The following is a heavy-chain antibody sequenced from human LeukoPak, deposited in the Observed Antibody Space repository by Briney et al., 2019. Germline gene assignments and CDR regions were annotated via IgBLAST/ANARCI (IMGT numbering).Heavy chain of an antibody. D-gene: IGHD4-23*01. Sequence: SETLSLTCAVYGGSFSDDYWSRIRQSPGEGLAWIGEINHTGGTNYNPSLKSRVTISQDRSKNQLFLKLYFVTAADTALYFCARGRWDVRFQHWGQGTLVTVSS. J-gene: IGHJ1*01. CDR3: ARGRWDVRFQH. CDR2: INHTGGT. CDR1: GGSFSDDY. V-gene: IGHV4-34*01.